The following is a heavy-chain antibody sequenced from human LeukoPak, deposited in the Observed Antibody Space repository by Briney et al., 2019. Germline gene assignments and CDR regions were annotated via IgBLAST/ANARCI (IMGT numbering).Heavy chain of an antibody. D-gene: IGHD6-19*01. CDR2: IIPIFVTA. CDR1: GGTFSSYA. J-gene: IGHJ4*02. Sequence: ASVKVSCTASGGTFSSYAINWVRQAPGQGLEWMGGIIPIFVTANYAQKFQGRSTITTDESTSTAYMELSSLRSEDTAVYYCARDLTGYSSGWENFDYWGQGTLVTVSS. V-gene: IGHV1-69*05. CDR3: ARDLTGYSSGWENFDY.